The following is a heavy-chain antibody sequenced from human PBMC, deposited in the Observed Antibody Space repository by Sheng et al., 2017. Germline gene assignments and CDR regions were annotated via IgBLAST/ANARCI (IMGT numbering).Heavy chain of an antibody. V-gene: IGHV4-59*01. Sequence: QVQLRESGPGLMKPSETLSLTCSVSGGSISSYYWTWIRQPPGRGLEWIGCIHYSGATNYNPSLKSRVTISVDTSKNQFSLKLSSVTAADTAVYYCARDLYSRNYYYGMDVWGQGTTVTVSS. J-gene: IGHJ6*02. CDR2: IHYSGAT. D-gene: IGHD4-4*01. CDR1: GGSISSYY. CDR3: ARDLYSRNYYYGMDV.